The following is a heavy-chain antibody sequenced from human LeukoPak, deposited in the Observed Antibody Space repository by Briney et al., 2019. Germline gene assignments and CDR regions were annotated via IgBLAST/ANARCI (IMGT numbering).Heavy chain of an antibody. CDR2: ISVSGGST. Sequence: GGSLRLSCAASGFTFSSYTMTWVRQAPGKGLEWVSSISVSGGSTYYADSVKGRFTISRDNSKNTLCLQMNGLRADDTAVYYCAKRRWFGELSGIDYWGQGTLVTVSP. V-gene: IGHV3-23*01. J-gene: IGHJ4*02. CDR3: AKRRWFGELSGIDY. CDR1: GFTFSSYT. D-gene: IGHD3-10*01.